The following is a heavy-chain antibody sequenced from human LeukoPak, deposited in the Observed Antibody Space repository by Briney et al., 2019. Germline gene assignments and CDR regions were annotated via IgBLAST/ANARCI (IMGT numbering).Heavy chain of an antibody. Sequence: ASVKVSCKASGYIFTGYYMHWVRQAPGQGLEWVGWINPNSGDTNYAQKFQGRVTMTRDTSISTAYMELSSLRSDDAAVYYCARDLYPRSNFPVSAFDYWGQGTLVPVSS. J-gene: IGHJ4*02. CDR2: INPNSGDT. CDR3: ARDLYPRSNFPVSAFDY. V-gene: IGHV1-2*02. CDR1: GYIFTGYY. D-gene: IGHD1-14*01.